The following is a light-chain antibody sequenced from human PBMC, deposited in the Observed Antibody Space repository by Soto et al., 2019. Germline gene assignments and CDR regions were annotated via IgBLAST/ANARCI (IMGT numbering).Light chain of an antibody. Sequence: DIVMTQSPDSLAVSLGERATINCKSSQSVLYSSNTKNHLAWYQQKPGQPPKLLIYWASTRESGVPDRFSGSGSGTDSTLTISSLQAEDVAVYYCQQYYSTPYTFGQGTKLEIK. CDR3: QQYYSTPYT. V-gene: IGKV4-1*01. CDR2: WAS. J-gene: IGKJ2*01. CDR1: QSVLYSSNTKNH.